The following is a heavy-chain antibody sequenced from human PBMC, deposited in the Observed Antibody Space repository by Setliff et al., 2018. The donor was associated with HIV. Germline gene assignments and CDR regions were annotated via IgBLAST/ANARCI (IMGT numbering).Heavy chain of an antibody. D-gene: IGHD2-21*02. CDR2: IIPIFGIA. V-gene: IGHV1-69*13. CDR3: ARARHIVVVTAIPDAFDI. Sequence: SVKVSCKASGGTFSSYAISWVRQAPGQGLEWMGGIIPIFGIANYAQKFQGRVTITADESTSTAYMELSSLRSEDTAVYYCARARHIVVVTAIPDAFDIWGQGTMVTVSS. CDR1: GGTFSSYA. J-gene: IGHJ3*02.